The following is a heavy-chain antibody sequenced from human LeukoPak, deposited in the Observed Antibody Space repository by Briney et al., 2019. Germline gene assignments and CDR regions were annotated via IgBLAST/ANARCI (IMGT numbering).Heavy chain of an antibody. CDR3: AKDRNLITTNYFFDS. CDR1: GFSFSSYG. Sequence: PGGSLRLSCAASGFSFSSYGMHWVRQAPGKGLEWVAFIRYDGSNKYYADSVKGRFTISRDNSKNTLYLQMNSLRAEDTAVYYRAKDRNLITTNYFFDSWGQGTLVTVSS. CDR2: IRYDGSNK. V-gene: IGHV3-30*02. J-gene: IGHJ4*02. D-gene: IGHD1-7*01.